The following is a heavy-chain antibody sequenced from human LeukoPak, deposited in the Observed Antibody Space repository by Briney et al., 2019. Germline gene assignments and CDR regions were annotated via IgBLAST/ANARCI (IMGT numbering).Heavy chain of an antibody. CDR3: ARALGYCSSTGCNNWFDP. Sequence: SETLSLTCTVSGGSISSYYWSWIRQPPGEGLEWSGYIYYSGSTNYNPSLKSRVTITVDTSKNQFSLKLSSVTAADTAVYYCARALGYCSSTGCNNWFDPWGQGTLVTVSS. CDR1: GGSISSYY. CDR2: IYYSGST. J-gene: IGHJ5*02. V-gene: IGHV4-59*01. D-gene: IGHD2-2*01.